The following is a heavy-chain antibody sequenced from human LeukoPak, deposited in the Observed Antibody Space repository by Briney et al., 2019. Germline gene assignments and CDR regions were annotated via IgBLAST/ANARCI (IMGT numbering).Heavy chain of an antibody. Sequence: SETLSLTCTISGVSISSYYWSRIRQPPGKGLEWIGYIYYSGSTNYNPSLKSRVTISIDTSKNQFSLKLSSVTAADTAVYYCARGVKRSSGLGFNYWGQGTLVTVSS. CDR2: IYYSGST. D-gene: IGHD3-22*01. CDR1: GVSISSYY. V-gene: IGHV4-59*01. J-gene: IGHJ4*02. CDR3: ARGVKRSSGLGFNY.